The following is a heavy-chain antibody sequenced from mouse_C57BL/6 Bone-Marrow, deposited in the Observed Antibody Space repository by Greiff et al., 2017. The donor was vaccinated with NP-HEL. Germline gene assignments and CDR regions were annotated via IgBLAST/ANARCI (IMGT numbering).Heavy chain of an antibody. Sequence: VQLQQSGAELVRPGASVKLSCTASGFNIKDDYMHWVKQRPEQGLEWIGWIDPENGDTEYASKFQGKATITADTSSITAYLQLSSLTSEDTAVYYCTTSYYGSSTVSMDYWGQGTSVTVSS. CDR1: GFNIKDDY. J-gene: IGHJ4*01. CDR2: IDPENGDT. D-gene: IGHD1-1*01. V-gene: IGHV14-4*01. CDR3: TTSYYGSSTVSMDY.